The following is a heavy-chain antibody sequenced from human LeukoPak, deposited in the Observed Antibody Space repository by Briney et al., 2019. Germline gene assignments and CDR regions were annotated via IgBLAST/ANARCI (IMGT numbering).Heavy chain of an antibody. J-gene: IGHJ4*02. CDR3: ARDTGYGDYVGDY. Sequence: ASLKVSCKASGYGFTSYGISWVRQAPGQGLEWRGWISVYNDNRKYAQNFQGRLTMTTDTFTSTAYMELRSLRSDDTAVYYCARDTGYGDYVGDYWGQGTLVTVSS. V-gene: IGHV1-18*01. D-gene: IGHD4-17*01. CDR2: ISVYNDNR. CDR1: GYGFTSYG.